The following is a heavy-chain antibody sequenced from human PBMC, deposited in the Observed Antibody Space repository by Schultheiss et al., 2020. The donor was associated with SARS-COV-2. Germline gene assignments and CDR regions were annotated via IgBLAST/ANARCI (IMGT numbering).Heavy chain of an antibody. Sequence: GSLRLSCTVSGGSISSYYWGWIRQPPGKGLEWIGYIYYSGSTYYNPSLKSRVTISVDTSKNQFSLKLSSVTAADTAVYYCARSWFGDMSWGQGTLVTVSS. CDR2: IYYSGST. J-gene: IGHJ4*02. CDR3: ARSWFGDMS. D-gene: IGHD3-10*01. V-gene: IGHV4-59*12. CDR1: GGSISSYY.